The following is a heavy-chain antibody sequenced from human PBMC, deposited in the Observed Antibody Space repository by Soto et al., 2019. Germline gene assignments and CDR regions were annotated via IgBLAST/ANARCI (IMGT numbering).Heavy chain of an antibody. CDR3: ARVGLLSNKGTAFDI. V-gene: IGHV1-46*03. D-gene: IGHD2-15*01. Sequence: QVQLVQSGAEVKKPGASVKVSCKASGYTFTSYYMHWVRQAPGQGLEWMGIINPSGGSTSYAQKFQGRVTMTRDTSTSTVYMELSSLRSEDTAVYYCARVGLLSNKGTAFDIWGQGTMVTVSS. CDR2: INPSGGST. J-gene: IGHJ3*02. CDR1: GYTFTSYY.